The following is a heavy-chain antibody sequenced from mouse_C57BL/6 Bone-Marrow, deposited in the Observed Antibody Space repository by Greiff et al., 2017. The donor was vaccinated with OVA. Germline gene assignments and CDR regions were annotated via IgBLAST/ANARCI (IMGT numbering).Heavy chain of an antibody. J-gene: IGHJ3*01. D-gene: IGHD2-12*01. CDR3: ARHGYSEPFAY. Sequence: QVHVKQSGAELVKPGASVKLSCKASGYTFTEYTIHWVKQRSGQGLEWIGWFYPGSGSIKYNEKFKDKATLTADKSSSTVYMELSGLTYEESAVYICARHGYSEPFAYWGQGTLVTVSA. V-gene: IGHV1-62-2*01. CDR2: FYPGSGSI. CDR1: GYTFTEYT.